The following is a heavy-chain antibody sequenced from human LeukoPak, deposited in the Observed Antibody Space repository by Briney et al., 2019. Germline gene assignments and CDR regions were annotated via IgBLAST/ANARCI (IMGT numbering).Heavy chain of an antibody. CDR3: ARESTGSYVDF. D-gene: IGHD6-19*01. CDR2: ISTRSDYT. Sequence: RPGGSLRLSCTASGFTFSDYYMAWIRQAPGKGQECVSYISTRSDYTNYPDSVKGRFTISRDNAKNSLYLQMNSLRAEDTALYYCARESTGSYVDFWGQGALVTVSS. CDR1: GFTFSDYY. J-gene: IGHJ4*02. V-gene: IGHV3-11*05.